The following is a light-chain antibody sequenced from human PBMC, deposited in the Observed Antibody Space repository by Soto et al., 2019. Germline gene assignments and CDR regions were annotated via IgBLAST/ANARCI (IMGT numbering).Light chain of an antibody. Sequence: ELVMTQSPATLSVSPGERFTLSCRASQSVRSNLTWYQQKPGQAPRLLIYEASTRATGVPARFSGSGSGTEFTLTISSLEPEDFAVYYCQQRDIWPWTFGQGTKVDI. J-gene: IGKJ1*01. V-gene: IGKV3-15*01. CDR2: EAS. CDR1: QSVRSN. CDR3: QQRDIWPWT.